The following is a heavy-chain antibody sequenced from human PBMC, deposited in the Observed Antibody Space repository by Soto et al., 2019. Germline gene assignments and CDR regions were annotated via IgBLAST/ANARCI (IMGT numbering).Heavy chain of an antibody. Sequence: RGSLRLSCAASGFAFSSYAMSWVRQAPGKGLEWVSAISGSGGSTYYADSVKGRFTISRDNSKNTLYLQMNSLRAEDTAVYYCATGFDRASGEPLAVPWDYWGQVTMVTGLL. CDR2: ISGSGGST. CDR3: ATGFDRASGEPLAVPWDY. V-gene: IGHV3-23*01. D-gene: IGHD1-1*01. CDR1: GFAFSSYA. J-gene: IGHJ4*02.